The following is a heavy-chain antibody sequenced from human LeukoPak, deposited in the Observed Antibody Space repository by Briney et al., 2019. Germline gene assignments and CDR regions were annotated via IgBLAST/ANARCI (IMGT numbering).Heavy chain of an antibody. V-gene: IGHV1-8*01. D-gene: IGHD5-24*01. CDR3: ASFGMATIQGTFDP. CDR2: MKPNSGNT. CDR1: GYIFTSCD. J-gene: IGHJ5*02. Sequence: GASVTVSCKASGYIFTSCDINWVRQATGQGLEWMGWMKPNSGNTGYAQKFQGRVTMTRDTSTSTVYMELSSLRSEDTAVYYCASFGMATIQGTFDPWGQGTLVTVSS.